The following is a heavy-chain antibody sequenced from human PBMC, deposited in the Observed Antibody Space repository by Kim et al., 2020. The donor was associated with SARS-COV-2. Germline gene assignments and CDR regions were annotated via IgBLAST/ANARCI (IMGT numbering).Heavy chain of an antibody. CDR3: ARDSYGSGSSGRFDP. V-gene: IGHV4-39*07. CDR1: STSISSSDYY. CDR2: INYSGNT. Sequence: SETLSLTCTVSSTSISSSDYYWGWIRQPPGKGLEWIGSINYSGNTYYTSSLKSRVTMSVDTSKNRFSLNLISVTAADTAFYYCARDSYGSGSSGRFDPWGQGTLGTVSS. D-gene: IGHD3-10*01. J-gene: IGHJ5*02.